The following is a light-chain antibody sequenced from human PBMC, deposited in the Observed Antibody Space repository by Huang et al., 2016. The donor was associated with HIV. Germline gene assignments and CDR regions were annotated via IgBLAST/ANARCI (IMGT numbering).Light chain of an antibody. V-gene: IGKV1-5*03. J-gene: IGKJ1*01. CDR1: QSISNW. Sequence: DIQMTQSPSTLSASVGDRVTITCRASQSISNWLAWYQQKPGKAPNLLIYKTSSLESGVPSRFSGIGSGTVFALTISSLQPDDFATYYYQQYNSYPWTFGQGTRVDIK. CDR2: KTS. CDR3: QQYNSYPWT.